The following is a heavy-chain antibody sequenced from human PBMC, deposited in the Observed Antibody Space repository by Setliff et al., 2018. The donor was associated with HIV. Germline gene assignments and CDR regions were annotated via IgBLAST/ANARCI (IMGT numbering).Heavy chain of an antibody. D-gene: IGHD6-19*01. CDR3: ARLNQQWLVRDSGSNWFDP. V-gene: IGHV4-59*08. CDR2: IYYSGCT. Sequence: SETLSLTCTVSGASISSFYWSWIRQPPGKGLDWIGYIYYSGCTNYNPSLKSRVTMSVDTSKNRFSLKLNSVTAADTAVYYCARLNQQWLVRDSGSNWFDPWGHGTLVTVSS. J-gene: IGHJ5*02. CDR1: GASISSFY.